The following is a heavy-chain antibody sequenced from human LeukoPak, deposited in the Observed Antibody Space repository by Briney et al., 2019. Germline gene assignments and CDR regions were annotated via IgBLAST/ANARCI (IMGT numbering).Heavy chain of an antibody. V-gene: IGHV3-23*01. D-gene: IGHD2-21*02. CDR2: ISGSGGTT. CDR3: AKDFVVVPGNVNYFDY. J-gene: IGHJ4*02. Sequence: GGTLRLSCAASGFTFSNYGMSWVRQAPGKGLEWVSTISGSGGTTYYADSLKGRFTVSRDNSKNTLYVQMKSLRAEDTAVYYCAKDFVVVPGNVNYFDYWGQGTLVTVSS. CDR1: GFTFSNYG.